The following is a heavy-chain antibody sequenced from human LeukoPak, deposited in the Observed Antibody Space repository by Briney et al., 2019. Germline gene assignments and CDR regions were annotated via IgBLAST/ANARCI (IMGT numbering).Heavy chain of an antibody. Sequence: GGSLRLSCVVSGSTYSNYWMHWVRQAPGKGLVWVSRINTDGSDTSYVDSVRGRFTVSRDNAKNTLYLQMNSLRSEDTAVYYCARRGEDGFGYRYWGQGTLVTVSS. CDR2: INTDGSDT. D-gene: IGHD5-12*01. CDR3: ARRGEDGFGYRY. V-gene: IGHV3-74*01. J-gene: IGHJ4*02. CDR1: GSTYSNYW.